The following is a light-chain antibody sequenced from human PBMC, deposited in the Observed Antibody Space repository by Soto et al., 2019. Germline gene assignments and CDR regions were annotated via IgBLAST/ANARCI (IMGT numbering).Light chain of an antibody. Sequence: EIVMTQSPATLSVSPGERATLSCRASQSVSSDLAWYQQKTGQAPWLLIYGASTRATGVPARFSGSGSGTEFTLTISSLQSEDFAVYYCQQYNKWPPITFGGGTTVEIK. V-gene: IGKV3-15*01. CDR2: GAS. CDR1: QSVSSD. CDR3: QQYNKWPPIT. J-gene: IGKJ4*01.